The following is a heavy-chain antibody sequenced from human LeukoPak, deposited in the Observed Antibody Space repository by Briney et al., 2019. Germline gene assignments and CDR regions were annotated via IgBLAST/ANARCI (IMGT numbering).Heavy chain of an antibody. J-gene: IGHJ3*02. CDR3: AGGTTNTKGAFDM. CDR1: GYSFTNYY. D-gene: IGHD2-8*01. CDR2: INPRGSST. Sequence: GASVKVSCKAAGYSFTNYYIHWVRQAPGQGMEWMGIINPRGSSTSYAQEFQGRVSMTRDTSTSTVYMDLSSLRAEDTAVYYCAGGTTNTKGAFDMWGQGTMVTVSS. V-gene: IGHV1-46*01.